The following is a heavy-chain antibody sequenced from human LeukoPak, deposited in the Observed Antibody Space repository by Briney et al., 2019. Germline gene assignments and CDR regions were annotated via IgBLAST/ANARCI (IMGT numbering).Heavy chain of an antibody. CDR2: IYYSGST. J-gene: IGHJ5*02. Sequence: SETLSPTCTVSGGSISSYYWSWIRQPPGKGLEWIGYIYYSGSTNYNPSLKSRVTISVDTSKNQFSLKLSSVTAADTAVYYCARETYGGNSGWFDPWGQGTLVTVSS. CDR1: GGSISSYY. CDR3: ARETYGGNSGWFDP. D-gene: IGHD4-23*01. V-gene: IGHV4-59*01.